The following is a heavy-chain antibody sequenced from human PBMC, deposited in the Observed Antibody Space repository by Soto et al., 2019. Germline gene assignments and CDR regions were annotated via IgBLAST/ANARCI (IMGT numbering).Heavy chain of an antibody. Sequence: ASVKVSCKASGYTFTGYYMHWVRQAPGQGLEWMGWINPNSGCTNYAQKFQGRVTMTRDTSISTAYMELSRLRSDDTAVYYCARGGPYTATADYYYGMDVWGQGTTVTVSS. J-gene: IGHJ6*02. CDR1: GYTFTGYY. V-gene: IGHV1-2*02. CDR2: INPNSGCT. CDR3: ARGGPYTATADYYYGMDV. D-gene: IGHD5-18*01.